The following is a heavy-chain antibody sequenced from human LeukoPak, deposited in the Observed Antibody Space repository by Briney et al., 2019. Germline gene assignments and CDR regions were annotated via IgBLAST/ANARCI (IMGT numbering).Heavy chain of an antibody. CDR1: GYSISSGYY. V-gene: IGHV4-38-2*01. CDR2: IYHSGST. CDR3: ASSLWIQLLAFDI. J-gene: IGHJ3*02. Sequence: PSETLSLTCAVSGYSISSGYYWGWIRQPPGKGLEWIGSIYHSGSTYYNPSLKSRVTISVDTSKNQFSLKLSSVTAADTAVYYCASSLWIQLLAFDIWGQGTMVTVSS. D-gene: IGHD5-18*01.